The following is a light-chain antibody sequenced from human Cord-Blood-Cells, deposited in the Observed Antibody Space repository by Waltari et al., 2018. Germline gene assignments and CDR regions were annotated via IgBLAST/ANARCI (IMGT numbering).Light chain of an antibody. CDR1: QSILHSAGNTD. V-gene: IGKV2-30*02. CDR2: KVS. CDR3: MQGTPWPPIT. J-gene: IGKJ5*01. Sequence: DVVMTQSLLSLPVTLGQQASSSCRSSQSILHSAGNTDLNWFQQRPGQSQSRLIYKVSNRDSGVPDRFSGSGSGTDFTLNISRVEAEDVGVYYCMQGTPWPPITFGQGTRLEIK.